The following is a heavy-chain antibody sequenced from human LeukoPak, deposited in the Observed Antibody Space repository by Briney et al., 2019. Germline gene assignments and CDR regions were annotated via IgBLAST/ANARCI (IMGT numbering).Heavy chain of an antibody. CDR2: ISDDGVNK. J-gene: IGHJ4*02. V-gene: IGHV3-30*03. CDR3: AGGLLGCRGGSCYPTDY. CDR1: GFTFSTYG. D-gene: IGHD2-15*01. Sequence: PGGSLRLSFAASGFTFSTYGMHWVRQAPGKGLEWVAVISDDGVNKYYIDSVKGRFTISRDNSKNTLYLQMNNLRDEDTAVYYCAGGLLGCRGGSCYPTDYWGQGTLVTVSS.